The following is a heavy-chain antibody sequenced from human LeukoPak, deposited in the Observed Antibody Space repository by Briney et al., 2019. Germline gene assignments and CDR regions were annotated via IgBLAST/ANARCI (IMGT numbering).Heavy chain of an antibody. D-gene: IGHD3-16*02. V-gene: IGHV3-9*01. CDR1: GFTFDDYA. CDR3: AKQGVIRLGELSLVY. CDR2: ISWNSGSI. J-gene: IGHJ4*02. Sequence: GGSLRLSCAASGFTFDDYAMHWVRQAPGKGLEWVSGISWNSGSIGYADSVKGRFTISRDNAKNSLYLQMNSLRAEDTAVYYCAKQGVIRLGELSLVYWGQGTLVTVSS.